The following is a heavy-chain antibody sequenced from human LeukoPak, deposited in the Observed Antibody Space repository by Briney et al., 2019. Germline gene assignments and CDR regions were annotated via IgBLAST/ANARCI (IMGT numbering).Heavy chain of an antibody. Sequence: PSETLSLTCAVYGGSFSGYYWSWIRQPPGKGLEWIGEINHSGSTNYNPSLKSRVTISVDTSKNQFSLKLSSVTAADTAVYYCARVDYDFWSYGMDVWGQGTTVTVSS. D-gene: IGHD3-3*01. CDR2: INHSGST. CDR1: GGSFSGYY. CDR3: ARVDYDFWSYGMDV. V-gene: IGHV4-34*01. J-gene: IGHJ6*02.